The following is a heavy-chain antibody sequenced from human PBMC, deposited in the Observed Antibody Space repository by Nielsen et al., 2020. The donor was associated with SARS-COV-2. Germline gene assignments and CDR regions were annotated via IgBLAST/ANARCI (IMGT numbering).Heavy chain of an antibody. CDR2: ISSSSSYT. CDR3: AREHGSGSYYFDY. V-gene: IGHV3-11*05. D-gene: IGHD3-10*01. CDR1: GFTFSDYY. J-gene: IGHJ4*02. Sequence: GGSLRLSCAASGFTFSDYYMSWIRQAPGKGLEWVSYISSSSSYTNYADSVKGRFTISRDNAKNSLYLQMNSLRAEDTAVYYCAREHGSGSYYFDYWGQGTLVTVSS.